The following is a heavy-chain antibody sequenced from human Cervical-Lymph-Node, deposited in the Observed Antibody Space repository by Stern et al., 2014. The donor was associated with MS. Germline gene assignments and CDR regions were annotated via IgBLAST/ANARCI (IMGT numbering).Heavy chain of an antibody. V-gene: IGHV1-69*12. CDR2: VTPLFGTR. J-gene: IGHJ5*02. CDR3: GRPQGGIVAT. Sequence: QDQLVQSGAEVKKPGSSMKVSCKASGGSFSTLDIIWVRQAPGQGLVLLGGVTPLFGTRTYVKKFQGRITINEDESMSTTYMELYSLRSEDTAGYYCGRPQGGIVATWGQGTLVTVTS. CDR1: GGSFSTLD. D-gene: IGHD1-26*01.